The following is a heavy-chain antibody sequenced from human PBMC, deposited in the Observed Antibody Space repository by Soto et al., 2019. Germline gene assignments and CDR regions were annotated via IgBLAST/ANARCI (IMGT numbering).Heavy chain of an antibody. D-gene: IGHD2-15*01. CDR1: GYTFTSYD. CDR3: ETYCSGGSCYSGYYYYYMDV. CDR2: MNPNSGNT. V-gene: IGHV1-8*01. Sequence: ASVKVSCKASGYTFTSYDINWVRQATGQGLEWMGWMNPNSGNTGYAQKFQGRVTMTRNTSISTAYMELSSLRSEDTAVYYCETYCSGGSCYSGYYYYYMDVWGKRTTVTVSS. J-gene: IGHJ6*03.